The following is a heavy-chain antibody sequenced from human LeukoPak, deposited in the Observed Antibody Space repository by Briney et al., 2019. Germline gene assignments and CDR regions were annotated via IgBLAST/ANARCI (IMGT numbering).Heavy chain of an antibody. CDR2: IYYSGST. CDR1: GGSISSSSYY. V-gene: IGHV4-39*01. CDR3: AAGERYSSSWYL. Sequence: SETLSLTCTVSGGSISSSSYYWGWIRQPPGKGLGWIGSIYYSGSTYYNPSLKSRVTISVDTSKNQFSLKLSSVTAADTAVYYCAAGERYSSSWYLWGQGTLVTVSS. J-gene: IGHJ4*02. D-gene: IGHD6-13*01.